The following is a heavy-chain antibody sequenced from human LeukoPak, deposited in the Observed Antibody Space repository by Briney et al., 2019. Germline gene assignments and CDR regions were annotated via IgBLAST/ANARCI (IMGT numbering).Heavy chain of an antibody. J-gene: IGHJ6*02. D-gene: IGHD4/OR15-4a*01. Sequence: QPGGSLRLSCAASGFTFSSYAMHWVRQAPGEGLEWVAVISYDGSNKYYADSVKGRFTISRDNSKNTLYLQMNSLRAEDTAVYYCARDSVLNYYYGMDVWGQGTTVTVSS. CDR3: ARDSVLNYYYGMDV. V-gene: IGHV3-30-3*01. CDR1: GFTFSSYA. CDR2: ISYDGSNK.